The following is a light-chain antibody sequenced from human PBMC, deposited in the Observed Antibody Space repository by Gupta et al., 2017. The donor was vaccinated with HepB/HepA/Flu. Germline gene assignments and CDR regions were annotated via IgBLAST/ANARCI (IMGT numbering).Light chain of an antibody. V-gene: IGKV3-11*01. Sequence: EFVLTQSPVTLSLSPGERATHTGRASQSLNSYLAWFQQRPGQAPKLLIYDASNRATGIPARFSGSGSGTDFTLTISSLEPEDFAVYYCQQRSNWPLTFGGGTKLEIK. CDR1: QSLNSY. J-gene: IGKJ4*01. CDR3: QQRSNWPLT. CDR2: DAS.